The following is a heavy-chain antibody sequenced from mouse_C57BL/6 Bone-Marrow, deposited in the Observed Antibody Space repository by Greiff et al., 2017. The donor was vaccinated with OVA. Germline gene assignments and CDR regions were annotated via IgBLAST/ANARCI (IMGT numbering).Heavy chain of an antibody. CDR2: INPSSGYT. V-gene: IGHV1-4*01. CDR3: ARSYYGSSKGYFDV. Sequence: VQLQQSGAELARPGASVKMSCKASGYTFTSYTMHWVKQRPGQGLEWIGYINPSSGYTKYNQKFKDKATLTADKSSSTAYMQLSSLTSEDSAVYYCARSYYGSSKGYFDVWGTGTTVTVSS. D-gene: IGHD1-1*01. J-gene: IGHJ1*03. CDR1: GYTFTSYT.